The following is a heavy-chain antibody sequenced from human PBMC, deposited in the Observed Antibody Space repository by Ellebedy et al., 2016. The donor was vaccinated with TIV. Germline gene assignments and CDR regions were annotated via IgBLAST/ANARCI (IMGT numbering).Heavy chain of an antibody. Sequence: MPGGSLRLSCAVYAGSFSGYSCSWIRQPPGKGLEWIGEINHSGSTNYNPSLKSRVTISVDTSKNQFSLKLSPVTAADTAVYYCARVRGTESAFDIWGQGTMVTVSS. CDR3: ARVRGTESAFDI. J-gene: IGHJ3*02. V-gene: IGHV4-34*01. CDR1: AGSFSGYS. CDR2: INHSGST. D-gene: IGHD3-10*01.